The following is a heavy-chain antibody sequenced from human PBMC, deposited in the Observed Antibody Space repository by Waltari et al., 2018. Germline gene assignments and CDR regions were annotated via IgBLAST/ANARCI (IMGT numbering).Heavy chain of an antibody. CDR1: GYTFTSYD. CDR2: SNPNRGNT. D-gene: IGHD4-17*01. J-gene: IGHJ4*02. CDR3: ARGLSRGDYERDY. Sequence: QVQLVQSGAEVKKPGASVKVSCKASGYTFTSYDINWVRQATVQWLEWMGWSNPNRGNTGYAKKFQGRVTMTRNTSISTAYMGLSSLGSEDTAVYYCARGLSRGDYERDYWGQGTLVTVSS. V-gene: IGHV1-8*01.